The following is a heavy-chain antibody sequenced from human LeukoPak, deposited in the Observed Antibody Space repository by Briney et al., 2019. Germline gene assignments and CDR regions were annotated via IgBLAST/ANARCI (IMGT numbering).Heavy chain of an antibody. CDR2: IKSKTDGGTT. CDR3: TTDRTARGAFDI. V-gene: IGHV3-15*01. CDR1: GFTFSNAW. D-gene: IGHD5-18*01. Sequence: PGGSLRLSCAASGFTFSNAWMSWVRQAPGKGLEWVGRIKSKTDGGTTDYAAPVKGRFTISRDDSKNTLYLQMNSLKTEDTAVYYCTTDRTARGAFDIWGRGTMVTVSS. J-gene: IGHJ3*02.